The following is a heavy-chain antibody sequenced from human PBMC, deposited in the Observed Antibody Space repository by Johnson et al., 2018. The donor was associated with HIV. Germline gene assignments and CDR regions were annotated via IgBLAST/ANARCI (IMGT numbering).Heavy chain of an antibody. D-gene: IGHD4-23*01. J-gene: IGHJ3*02. V-gene: IGHV3-30-3*01. CDR1: GFTFSSYA. CDR3: ARDPGNGGRPFDAFDI. Sequence: QVQLVESGGGLVEPGGSLRLSCAASGFTFSSYAMHWVRQAPGKGLEWVAVISYDGSNKYYADSVKGRFTISRDNSKNTLFLQMDSLRGEDTAVYYCARDPGNGGRPFDAFDIWGQWTMVTVSS. CDR2: ISYDGSNK.